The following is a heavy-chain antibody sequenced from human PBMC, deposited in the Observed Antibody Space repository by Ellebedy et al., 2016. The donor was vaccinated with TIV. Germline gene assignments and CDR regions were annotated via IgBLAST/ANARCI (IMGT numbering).Heavy chain of an antibody. CDR2: INHSGSA. Sequence: SETLSLXXAVYGGSFSDYYWSWIRQPPGKGLEWIGEINHSGSANYNPSLKSRVTMSVDTSKNQFSLKLSSVTAADTAVYYCARRDTYSFAYWGQGILVTV. CDR1: GGSFSDYY. CDR3: ARRDTYSFAY. D-gene: IGHD5-18*01. J-gene: IGHJ4*02. V-gene: IGHV4-34*01.